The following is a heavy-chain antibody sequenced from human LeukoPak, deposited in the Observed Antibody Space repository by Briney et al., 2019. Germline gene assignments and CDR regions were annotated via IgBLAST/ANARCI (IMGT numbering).Heavy chain of an antibody. D-gene: IGHD5-18*01. CDR1: GFTFSSYS. V-gene: IGHV3-48*04. CDR3: ARLRGYSYGYGDY. J-gene: IGHJ4*02. Sequence: GGSLRLSCAASGFTFSSYSMNWVRQAPGKGLEWVSYISSSGNTIDYTDSVKGRFTISRDNAKNSLYLQMVSLRAEDTAVYYCARLRGYSYGYGDYWGQGTLVTVSS. CDR2: ISSSGNTI.